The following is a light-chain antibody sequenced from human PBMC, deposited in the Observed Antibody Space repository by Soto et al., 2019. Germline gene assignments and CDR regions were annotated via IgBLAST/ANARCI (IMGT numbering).Light chain of an antibody. CDR1: SRDVGSYNL. CDR2: EVS. Sequence: QSALTQPASVSGSPGQSITISCTGTSRDVGSYNLVSWYQQHPGKAPKLIISEVSKRPSGVSSRFSGFKSGDTASLTISGLQAEDEADYYCCSFAGDSSYVFGTVTKLTVL. J-gene: IGLJ1*01. CDR3: CSFAGDSSYV. V-gene: IGLV2-23*02.